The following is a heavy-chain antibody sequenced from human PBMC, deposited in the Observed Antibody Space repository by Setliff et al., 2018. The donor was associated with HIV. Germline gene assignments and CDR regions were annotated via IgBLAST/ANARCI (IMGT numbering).Heavy chain of an antibody. CDR3: ARHQAPYYGSSGYIPNWYFDL. Sequence: ASVKVSCKASGYTFTNYAIHWVRQAPGQRLEWMGWINAGNGDTKYSQKFQGRVTITTDTSASTAYMELNSLSSEDTAVYYCARHQAPYYGSSGYIPNWYFDLWGRGTLVTVSS. CDR2: INAGNGDT. CDR1: GYTFTNYA. J-gene: IGHJ2*01. D-gene: IGHD3-22*01. V-gene: IGHV1-3*01.